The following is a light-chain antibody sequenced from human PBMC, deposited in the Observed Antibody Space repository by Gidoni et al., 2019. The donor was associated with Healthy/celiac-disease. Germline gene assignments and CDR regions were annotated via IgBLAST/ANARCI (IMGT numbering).Light chain of an antibody. CDR1: SSNIGAGYD. Sequence: QSVLTQPPSVSGAPGQRVTIPCTGSSSNIGAGYDVHWYQQLPGTAPKLLIYGNSNRPSGVPDRFSGSQSGTSASLAITGLQAEDEADYYCQSYDSSLSGGVFGGGTKLTVL. J-gene: IGLJ2*01. CDR3: QSYDSSLSGGV. V-gene: IGLV1-40*01. CDR2: GNS.